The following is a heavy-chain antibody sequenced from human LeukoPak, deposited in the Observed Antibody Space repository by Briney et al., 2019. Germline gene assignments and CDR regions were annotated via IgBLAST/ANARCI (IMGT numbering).Heavy chain of an antibody. Sequence: ASVKASCKASGYTFTNYDINWVRQATGQGLEWMGWVNPDSGNTGYAQKFQGRVTMTRNTSISTAYMELSSLRSEDTAMYYCARADYDFVWGSYRLPDPWGQGTLVTVSS. CDR1: GYTFTNYD. D-gene: IGHD3-16*02. V-gene: IGHV1-8*01. CDR3: ARADYDFVWGSYRLPDP. CDR2: VNPDSGNT. J-gene: IGHJ5*02.